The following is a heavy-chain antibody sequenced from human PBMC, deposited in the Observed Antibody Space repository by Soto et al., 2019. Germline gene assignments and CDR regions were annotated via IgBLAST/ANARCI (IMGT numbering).Heavy chain of an antibody. Sequence: GESLKISCAASGFTFSSYAMHWVRQAPGKGLEWVAVISYDGSNKYYADSVKGRFTISRDNSKNTLYLQMNSLRAEDTAVYYCARDQLLGFGELLGGFDYWGQGTLVTVSS. CDR2: ISYDGSNK. D-gene: IGHD3-10*01. CDR1: GFTFSSYA. CDR3: ARDQLLGFGELLGGFDY. J-gene: IGHJ4*02. V-gene: IGHV3-30-3*01.